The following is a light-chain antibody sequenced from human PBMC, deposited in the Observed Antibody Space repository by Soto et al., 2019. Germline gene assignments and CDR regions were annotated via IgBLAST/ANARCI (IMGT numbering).Light chain of an antibody. V-gene: IGKV3-20*01. Sequence: ETVLTQSPATLSMSPGERATLSCRASQSVSSNLAWYQQKPGQTPRLLIYGASSRATGIPDRFSGSGSGTDFTLTISRLEPEDFAVYYCQQYGSSPLTFGGGTKVDIK. J-gene: IGKJ4*01. CDR1: QSVSSN. CDR3: QQYGSSPLT. CDR2: GAS.